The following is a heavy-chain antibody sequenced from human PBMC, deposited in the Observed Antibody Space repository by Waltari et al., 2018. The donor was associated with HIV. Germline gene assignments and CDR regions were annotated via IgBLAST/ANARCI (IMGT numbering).Heavy chain of an antibody. V-gene: IGHV4-39*01. CDR3: VRHAAEFRPDFGWILAGVFEP. D-gene: IGHD6-19*01. Sequence: QVQLQESGPGFVKPSETLSLICNVSGGSIASSDPFWGWIRQSPAMNREWVGSALYTRRPDLFTGQFFAKSSLKSRVALSVDTSKNQVSLRLTSVTAADTGLYYCVRHAAEFRPDFGWILAGVFEPWGLGTQVIVS. CDR1: GGSIASSDPF. J-gene: IGHJ1*01. CDR2: ALYTRRPDLFTGQF.